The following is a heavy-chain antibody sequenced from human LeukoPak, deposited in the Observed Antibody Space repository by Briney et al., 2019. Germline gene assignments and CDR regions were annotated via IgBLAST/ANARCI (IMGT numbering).Heavy chain of an antibody. CDR1: GGSISSYY. V-gene: IGHV4-39*07. CDR3: ARQAHYYDILIDF. J-gene: IGHJ4*02. CDR2: IYYGGST. Sequence: SETLSLTCTVSGGSISSYYWSWIRQPPGKGLEWIGSIYYGGSTYYNPSLKSRVTISVDTSKNQFSLKLSSVTAADTAVFYCARQAHYYDILIDFWGQGTLVTVSS. D-gene: IGHD3-22*01.